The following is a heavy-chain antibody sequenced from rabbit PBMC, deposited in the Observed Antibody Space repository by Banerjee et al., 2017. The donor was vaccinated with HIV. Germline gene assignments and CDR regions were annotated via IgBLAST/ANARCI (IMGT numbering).Heavy chain of an antibody. V-gene: IGHV1S45*01. CDR3: VRGSDDYDARLDV. Sequence: QEQLEESGGDLVKPEGSLTLTCTASGFSFSSGYCLCWVRQAPGKGLEWIACIYAGSSGSTYYASWAKGRFTISSHSAQNTLYLQLNSLTAADTATYFCVRGSDDYDARLDVWGPGTLVTVS. CDR1: GFSFSSGYC. J-gene: IGHJ3*01. CDR2: IYAGSSGST. D-gene: IGHD2-1*01.